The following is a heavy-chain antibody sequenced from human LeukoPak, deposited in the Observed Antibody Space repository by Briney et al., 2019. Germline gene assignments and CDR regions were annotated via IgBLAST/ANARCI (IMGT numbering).Heavy chain of an antibody. J-gene: IGHJ4*02. CDR1: GGTLSSYA. Sequence: SVKVSCKASGGTLSSYAISWVRQAPGQGLEWMGRIIPIFGIANYAQKFQGRVTITADKSTSTAYMELSSLRSEDTAVYYCARDLEYDTSGYYYGDFDYWGQGTLVTVSS. D-gene: IGHD3-22*01. CDR3: ARDLEYDTSGYYYGDFDY. CDR2: IIPIFGIA. V-gene: IGHV1-69*04.